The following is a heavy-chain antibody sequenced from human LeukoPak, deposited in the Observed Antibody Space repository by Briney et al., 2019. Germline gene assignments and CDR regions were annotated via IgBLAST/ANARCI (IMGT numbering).Heavy chain of an antibody. V-gene: IGHV3-7*01. CDR1: GFPFSSYS. D-gene: IGHD6-13*01. Sequence: GGSLRLSCAASGFPFSSYSMNWVRQAPGKGLEWVANIKQDGSEKYYVDSVKGRFTISRDNAKNSLYLQMNSLRAEDTAVYYCARMYSSSWYMMDWFDPWGQGTLVTVSS. CDR3: ARMYSSSWYMMDWFDP. J-gene: IGHJ5*02. CDR2: IKQDGSEK.